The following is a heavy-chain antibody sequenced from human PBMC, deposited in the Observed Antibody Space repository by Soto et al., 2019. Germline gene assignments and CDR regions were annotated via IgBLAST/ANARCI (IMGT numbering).Heavy chain of an antibody. CDR3: AKGGIEIGYCSSTSCPYYYYYMDV. CDR2: ISGSGGST. J-gene: IGHJ6*03. D-gene: IGHD2-2*01. CDR1: GFTFSSYA. Sequence: GGSLRLSCAASGFTFSSYAMSWVRQAPGKGLEWVSAISGSGGSTYYADSVKGRFTISRDNSKNTLYLQMNSLRAEDTAVYYCAKGGIEIGYCSSTSCPYYYYYMDVWGKGTTVTVSS. V-gene: IGHV3-23*01.